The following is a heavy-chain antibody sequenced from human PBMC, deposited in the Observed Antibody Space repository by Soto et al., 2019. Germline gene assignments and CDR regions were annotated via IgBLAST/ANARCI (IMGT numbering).Heavy chain of an antibody. CDR1: GGSISSYY. CDR3: ARFARRWFDP. J-gene: IGHJ5*02. CDR2: IYYSGST. V-gene: IGHV4-59*01. Sequence: SETLSLTCTVSGGSISSYYWSWIRQPPGKGLEWIGYIYYSGSTNYNPSLKSRVTISVDTSKNQFSLKLSSVTAADTAVYYCARFARRWFDPWGQGTLVTVSS.